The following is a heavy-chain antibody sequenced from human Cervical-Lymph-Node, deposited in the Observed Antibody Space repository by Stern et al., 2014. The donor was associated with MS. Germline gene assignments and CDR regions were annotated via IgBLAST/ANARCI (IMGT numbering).Heavy chain of an antibody. CDR1: GFTFSSYA. Sequence: EVQLEESGGGLVQPGGSLRLSWAASGFTFSSYAMSWVRQAPGKGLEWVSAISGSGGSTYYADSVKGRFTISRDNSKNPLYLQMNSLRAEDTAVYYCASRIAAAGTGYWGQGTLVTVSS. J-gene: IGHJ4*02. CDR3: ASRIAAAGTGY. V-gene: IGHV3-23*04. CDR2: ISGSGGST. D-gene: IGHD6-13*01.